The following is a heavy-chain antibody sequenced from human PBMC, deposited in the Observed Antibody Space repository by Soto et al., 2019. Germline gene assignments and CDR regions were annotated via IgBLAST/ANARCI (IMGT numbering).Heavy chain of an antibody. CDR3: AREKAYCSSTSCFNYYYYYGMDV. CDR1: GFTFGSYA. Sequence: GGSLRLSCAASGFTFGSYAMHWVRQAPGKGLEWVAVISYDGSNKYYADSVKGRFTISRDNSKNTLYLQMNSLRAEDTAVYYCAREKAYCSSTSCFNYYYYYGMDVWGQGTTVTVSS. V-gene: IGHV3-30-3*01. CDR2: ISYDGSNK. D-gene: IGHD2-2*01. J-gene: IGHJ6*02.